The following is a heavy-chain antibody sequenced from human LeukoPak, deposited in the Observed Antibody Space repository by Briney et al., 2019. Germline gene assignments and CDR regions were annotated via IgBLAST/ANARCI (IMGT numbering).Heavy chain of an antibody. CDR1: GYTFTVYH. V-gene: IGHV1-46*01. CDR3: ARDQEGFDY. Sequence: GASVKVSCKTSGYTFTVYHIHWVRQAPGQGLEWMGMIYPRDGSTSYAQKFQGRVTVTRDTSTSTVHMELCGLRSEDTAVYYCARDQEGFDYWGQGTLVTVSS. J-gene: IGHJ4*02. CDR2: IYPRDGST.